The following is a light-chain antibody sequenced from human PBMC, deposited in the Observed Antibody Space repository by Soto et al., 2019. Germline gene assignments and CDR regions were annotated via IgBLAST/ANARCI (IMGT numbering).Light chain of an antibody. CDR1: QTISSW. J-gene: IGKJ1*01. CDR2: KAS. CDR3: QHYNSYSET. Sequence: DIQMTQSPSTLSGSVGDRVTITCRASQTISSWLAWYQQKPVKAPKLLIYKASTLKSGVPSRFSGSGSGTEFTLTFSSLQPDDFATYYCQHYNSYSETFGQGTKVDIK. V-gene: IGKV1-5*03.